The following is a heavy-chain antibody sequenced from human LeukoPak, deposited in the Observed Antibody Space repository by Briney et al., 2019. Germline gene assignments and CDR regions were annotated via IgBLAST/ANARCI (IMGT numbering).Heavy chain of an antibody. J-gene: IGHJ4*02. Sequence: PGGSLRLSCAASGFTFNCAMSWVRTAPGKGMEWVSSISGSGGSTYYADSVSGRFIISIDNSENTLYLQINSLRAEDTAVYYGAKGQSVTYPLVHFDYWGQGTLVTVSS. CDR1: GFTFNCA. CDR3: AKGQSVTYPLVHFDY. CDR2: ISGSGGST. D-gene: IGHD2-21*02. V-gene: IGHV3-23*01.